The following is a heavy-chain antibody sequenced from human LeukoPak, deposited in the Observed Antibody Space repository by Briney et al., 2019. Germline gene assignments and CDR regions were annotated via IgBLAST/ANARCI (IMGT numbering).Heavy chain of an antibody. D-gene: IGHD3-3*01. V-gene: IGHV3-7*01. Sequence: GGSLRLSCAASGFTFSNYAMNWVRQAPGKGLEWVANIKQDGSQKYYVGSVKGRFTISRDNAKNSLFLQMNTLRAEDTALYYCARDLGDFWSGFPEYWGQGTLVTVSS. CDR2: IKQDGSQK. J-gene: IGHJ4*02. CDR3: ARDLGDFWSGFPEY. CDR1: GFTFSNYA.